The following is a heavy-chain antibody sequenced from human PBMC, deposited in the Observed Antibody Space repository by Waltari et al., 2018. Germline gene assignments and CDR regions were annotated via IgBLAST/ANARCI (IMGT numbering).Heavy chain of an antibody. CDR1: GGTFSSYA. D-gene: IGHD2-2*01. V-gene: IGHV1-69*04. J-gene: IGHJ5*02. Sequence: QVQLVQSGAEVKKPGSSVKVSCKASGGTFSSYAISWVRQAPGQGLEWMGGIIPILGIANYAQKFQGRVTITADESTSTAYMELSSLRSEDTAVYYCARDLDCSSTSCLPARLDPWGQGTLVTVSS. CDR2: IIPILGIA. CDR3: ARDLDCSSTSCLPARLDP.